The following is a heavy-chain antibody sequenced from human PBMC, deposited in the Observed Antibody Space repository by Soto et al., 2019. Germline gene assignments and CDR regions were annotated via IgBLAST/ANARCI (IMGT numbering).Heavy chain of an antibody. D-gene: IGHD2-15*01. CDR1: GGSISSGGYY. CDR2: IYYSGAT. V-gene: IGHV4-31*03. J-gene: IGHJ6*02. Sequence: QVQLQESGPGLVKHSQTLSLTCTVSGGSISSGGYYWSWIRQHPGKGLEWIGYIYYSGATYYNPSLKGRVTLSVDTSKNQFSLKLSSVTAADTAVYYCARGGLGYCSGGSCYSAELSRYYYGMDVWGQGTTVTVSS. CDR3: ARGGLGYCSGGSCYSAELSRYYYGMDV.